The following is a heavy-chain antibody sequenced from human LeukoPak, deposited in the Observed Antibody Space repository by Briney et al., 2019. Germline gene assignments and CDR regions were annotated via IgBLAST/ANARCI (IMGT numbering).Heavy chain of an antibody. D-gene: IGHD3-10*01. CDR1: GFTFSTYA. J-gene: IGHJ6*02. V-gene: IGHV3-23*01. CDR2: ISDSAGST. CDR3: AKPARVGYGSGIGYYYYGMDV. Sequence: GGSLRLSCAASGFTFSTYAMSWVRQAPGKGLEWVAAISDSAGSTYYADYVKGRFTISRDNSRNTLYLQMNSLRAEDTAVYYCAKPARVGYGSGIGYYYYGMDVWGQGTTVTVSS.